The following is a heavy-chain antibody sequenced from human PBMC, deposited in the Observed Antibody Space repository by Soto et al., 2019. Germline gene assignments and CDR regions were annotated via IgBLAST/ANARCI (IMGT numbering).Heavy chain of an antibody. CDR3: TTDSSDVYYYYGMDV. CDR2: IKSKTDGGAT. Sequence: GGSLRLSCAASGLTFSNAWMNWVRQAPGKGLEWVGRIKSKTDGGATDYAAPVKGRFTISRDDSKNTLYLQMNSLKTEDTAVYYCTTDSSDVYYYYGMDVWGQGTTVTVSS. J-gene: IGHJ6*02. CDR1: GLTFSNAW. V-gene: IGHV3-15*07.